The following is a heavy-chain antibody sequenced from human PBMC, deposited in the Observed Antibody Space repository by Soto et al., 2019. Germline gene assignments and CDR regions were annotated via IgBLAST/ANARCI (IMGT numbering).Heavy chain of an antibody. J-gene: IGHJ4*02. CDR3: AIQRRKCYYEETKGGGFDY. V-gene: IGHV1-24*01. D-gene: IGHD3-22*01. CDR1: GYTLTELS. CDR2: FDPEDGET. Sequence: ASVKVSCKVSGYTLTELSLHWVRQAPGKGLEWMGGFDPEDGETIYAQKLQGRVTMTEETSTDAAYMELSSLRSDDTPVYYCAIQRRKCYYEETKGGGFDYWGQGTLVTVSS.